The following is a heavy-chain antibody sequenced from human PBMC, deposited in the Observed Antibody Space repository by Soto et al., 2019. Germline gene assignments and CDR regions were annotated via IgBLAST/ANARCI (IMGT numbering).Heavy chain of an antibody. D-gene: IGHD6-19*01. CDR3: ARLAPGGSGGGGDY. CDR2: TYYRSKWYN. V-gene: IGHV6-1*01. CDR1: GDSVSSNSAA. Sequence: PSQTLSLTCAISGDSVSSNSAAWNWIRQSPSSGLEWLGRTYYRSKWYNDYAVSVKSRITIKPDTSTNHFSLQLNSVTPEDTAVYYCARLAPGGSGGGGDYWGQGTLVTVSS. J-gene: IGHJ4*02.